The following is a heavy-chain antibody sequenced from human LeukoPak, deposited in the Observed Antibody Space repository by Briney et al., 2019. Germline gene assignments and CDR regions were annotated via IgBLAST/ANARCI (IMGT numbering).Heavy chain of an antibody. CDR2: INPNSGGT. CDR1: GYTFTGYY. V-gene: IGHV1-2*02. D-gene: IGHD2-2*02. CDR3: ARDPVVPAAIGYYYYGMDV. Sequence: GASVKVSCKASGYTFTGYYMHWVRQAPGQGLEWMGWINPNSGGTNYAQKFQGRVTMTRDTSISTAYMELSRLRSDDTAVYYCARDPVVPAAIGYYYYGMDVWGQGTTVTVSS. J-gene: IGHJ6*02.